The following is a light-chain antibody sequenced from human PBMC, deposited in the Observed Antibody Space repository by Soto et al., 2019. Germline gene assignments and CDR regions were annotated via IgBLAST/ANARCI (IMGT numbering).Light chain of an antibody. Sequence: QSALTQPPSASGSPGQSVTISCTGTSSDIGDYNSVSWYQQCPGKAPKLMIYEVTKRPSGVPDRFSGSRFGNRASLTVSGLQAEDEADYYCSSSAGSNNLVFGGGTKLTVL. J-gene: IGLJ2*01. CDR2: EVT. V-gene: IGLV2-8*01. CDR1: SSDIGDYNS. CDR3: SSSAGSNNLV.